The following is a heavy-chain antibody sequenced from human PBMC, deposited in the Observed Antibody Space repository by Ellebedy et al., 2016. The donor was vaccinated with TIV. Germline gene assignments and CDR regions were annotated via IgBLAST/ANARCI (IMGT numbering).Heavy chain of an antibody. CDR1: GFTFSHYG. Sequence: PGGSLRLSCAASGFTFSHYGMHWVRQAPGKGLEWVAFTRYDGNNKYYADSVKGRFTISRDNSKNTLYLQMNSLRAEDTAVYYCAHHCSSTNCHDYWGQGTLVPVSS. CDR2: TRYDGNNK. CDR3: AHHCSSTNCHDY. D-gene: IGHD2-2*01. V-gene: IGHV3-30*02. J-gene: IGHJ4*02.